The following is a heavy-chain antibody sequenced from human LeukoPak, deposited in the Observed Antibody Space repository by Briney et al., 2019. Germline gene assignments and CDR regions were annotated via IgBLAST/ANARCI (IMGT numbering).Heavy chain of an antibody. CDR1: GESFSAYY. Sequence: KPSETLSLTCAVYGESFSAYYWSWIRQSPDKGLEWIGEINHNGSANYNPSLKSRVTISVDTFKNQFSLKVSSVTAADTAVYYCARYSGESNWFDPWGQGTLVTVSS. J-gene: IGHJ5*02. CDR2: INHNGSA. D-gene: IGHD3-10*01. V-gene: IGHV4-34*01. CDR3: ARYSGESNWFDP.